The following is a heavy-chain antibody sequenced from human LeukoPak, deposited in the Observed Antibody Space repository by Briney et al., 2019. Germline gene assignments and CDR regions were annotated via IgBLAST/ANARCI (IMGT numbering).Heavy chain of an antibody. D-gene: IGHD6-13*01. CDR3: ARAGGHSSSWYTHYGMDV. Sequence: SETLSLTCAVYGGSFSGYYWSWIRQPPGKGLEWIGEINHSGSTNYNPSLKSRVTISVDTSKNQFSLKLSSVTAADTTVYYCARAGGHSSSWYTHYGMDVWGKGTTVTVSS. J-gene: IGHJ6*04. CDR2: INHSGST. V-gene: IGHV4-34*01. CDR1: GGSFSGYY.